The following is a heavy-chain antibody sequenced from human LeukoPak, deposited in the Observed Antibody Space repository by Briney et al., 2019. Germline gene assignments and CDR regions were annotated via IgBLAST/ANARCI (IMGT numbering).Heavy chain of an antibody. CDR2: IIPIFGTA. J-gene: IGHJ6*03. CDR3: ARVIGVVAADYYYYMDV. V-gene: IGHV1-69*13. D-gene: IGHD2-15*01. Sequence: ASVKVSCKASGGTFSSYAISWVRQAPGQGLEWMGGIIPIFGTANYAQKFQGRVTITADESTSTAYMELSSLRSEDTAVYYCARVIGVVAADYYYYMDVWGKGTTVTVSS. CDR1: GGTFSSYA.